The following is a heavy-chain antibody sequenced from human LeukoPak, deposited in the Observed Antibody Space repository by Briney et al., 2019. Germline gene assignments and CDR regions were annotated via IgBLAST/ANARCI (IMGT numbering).Heavy chain of an antibody. J-gene: IGHJ3*02. V-gene: IGHV3-30*04. CDR3: ARRPLGVAYDAFDI. CDR1: GFTLSSYE. D-gene: IGHD6-19*01. CDR2: IEYGESTT. Sequence: GGSLRLSCMVSGFTLSSYEMSWIRQAPGKGLEWVSSIEYGESTTHYADSVKGRFTISRDNSKNTLYLQMNGLRPDDTSMYYCARRPLGVAYDAFDIWGQGTMVTVSS.